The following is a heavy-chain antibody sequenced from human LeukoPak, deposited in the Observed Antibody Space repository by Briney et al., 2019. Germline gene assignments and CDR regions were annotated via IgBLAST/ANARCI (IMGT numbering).Heavy chain of an antibody. CDR3: ARDPHPSVGMDV. J-gene: IGHJ6*02. CDR1: GFTFSNHA. V-gene: IGHV3-30*04. CDR2: ISYDGSNK. Sequence: GGSLRLSCVTSGFTFSNHAMHWVRQAPGKGLEWVAVISYDGSNKYYADSVKGRFTISRDNSKNTLYLQMNSLRAEDTAVYYCARDPHPSVGMDVWGQGTTVTVPS.